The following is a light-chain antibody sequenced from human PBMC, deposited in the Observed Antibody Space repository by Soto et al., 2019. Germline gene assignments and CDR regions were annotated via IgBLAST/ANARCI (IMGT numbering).Light chain of an antibody. J-gene: IGKJ5*01. CDR2: GAS. CDR1: QIIDSIS. Sequence: EIVLKQSPGTLSLFQGERATLSCRASQIIDSISLAWYQHKPGQAPRLLIYGASSRSTAIPDRFSGSGSGTDFTLTISSLEPEDFAVYYCQQRSNWPPTFGQGTRLEIK. V-gene: IGKV3D-20*02. CDR3: QQRSNWPPT.